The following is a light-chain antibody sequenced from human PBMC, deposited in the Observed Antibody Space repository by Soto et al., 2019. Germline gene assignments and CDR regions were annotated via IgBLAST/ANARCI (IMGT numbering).Light chain of an antibody. V-gene: IGKV3-20*01. Sequence: EIVLTQSPGTLSLSPGERATLSCRASQSVTSPFLAWYQQKPGQPPRLLIYSTSGRATGIPDRFSGSGSGTDFTLTISSLEPEDFAVYYCQQHDSSPWMLGQGTKVDIK. CDR2: STS. J-gene: IGKJ1*01. CDR3: QQHDSSPWM. CDR1: QSVTSPF.